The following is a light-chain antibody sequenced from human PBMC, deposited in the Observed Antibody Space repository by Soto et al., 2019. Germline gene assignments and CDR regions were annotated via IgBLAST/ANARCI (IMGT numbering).Light chain of an antibody. CDR1: QSISSN. Sequence: EIVMTQSPATLSVSPGERATLSCRASQSISSNLAWYHQKPGQAPRLLIYGASTRATGIPARFSGSGSRTEFTLTISSLQSEDFAVYYCQHYHNWPPWTFGQGTKVEIK. J-gene: IGKJ1*01. CDR2: GAS. V-gene: IGKV3-15*01. CDR3: QHYHNWPPWT.